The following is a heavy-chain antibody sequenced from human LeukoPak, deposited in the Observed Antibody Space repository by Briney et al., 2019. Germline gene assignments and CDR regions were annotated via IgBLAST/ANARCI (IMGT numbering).Heavy chain of an antibody. J-gene: IGHJ4*02. CDR3: ARTYGDYQPFDF. CDR2: ISGSGGST. V-gene: IGHV3-23*01. CDR1: GFIFSNHA. D-gene: IGHD4-17*01. Sequence: PGGSLRLSCAASGFIFSNHAMAWVRQAPGKGLEWVSRISGSGGSTTYADSVKGRFTIPRDNSRNTLYLQMNSLRAEDTAVYYCARTYGDYQPFDFWGQGTLVTVSS.